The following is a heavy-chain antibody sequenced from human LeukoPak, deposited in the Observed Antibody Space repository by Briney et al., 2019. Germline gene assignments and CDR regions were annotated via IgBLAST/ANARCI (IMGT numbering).Heavy chain of an antibody. J-gene: IGHJ2*01. V-gene: IGHV3-30*18. D-gene: IGHD3-16*01. CDR1: GFTFRNYG. CDR2: ISRDGLTK. Sequence: GGSLRLSCAASGFTFRNYGMHWVRQAPGKGLEWVAVISRDGLTKYYADSVKGRFTLHRDNSRNTLYLEMNSLRDEDTAVYYCAKEGTWGNWYFDLWGRGTLVIVTS. CDR3: AKEGTWGNWYFDL.